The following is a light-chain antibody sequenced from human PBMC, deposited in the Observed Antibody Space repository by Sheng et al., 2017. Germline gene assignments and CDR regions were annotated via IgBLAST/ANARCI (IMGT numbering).Light chain of an antibody. CDR1: KSVGVD. CDR2: ETS. CDR3: QQYNNWPATWT. Sequence: ETVMTQSPATLSVSPGERAILSCRASKSVGVDLAWYQQKPGQAPRLLIYETSTRAIGIPARFSGSGSGTEFSLTISSLQPEDFAVYFCQQYNNWPATWTFGKGPRWKSN. V-gene: IGKV3-15*01. J-gene: IGKJ1*01.